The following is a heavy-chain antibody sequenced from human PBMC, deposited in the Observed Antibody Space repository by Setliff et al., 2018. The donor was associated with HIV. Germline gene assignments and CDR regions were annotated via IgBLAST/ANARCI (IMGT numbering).Heavy chain of an antibody. Sequence: SETLSLTCTVSGGSISRYYWSWIRQPPGKGLEWIGYIYYSGSTNYNPSLKSRVIMAVDTSKNQLSLKLSSVTAADTAVYYCAREIYGGNSRPFDYWGQGTLVTVSS. CDR3: AREIYGGNSRPFDY. CDR1: GGSISRYY. V-gene: IGHV4-59*01. D-gene: IGHD4-17*01. CDR2: IYYSGST. J-gene: IGHJ4*02.